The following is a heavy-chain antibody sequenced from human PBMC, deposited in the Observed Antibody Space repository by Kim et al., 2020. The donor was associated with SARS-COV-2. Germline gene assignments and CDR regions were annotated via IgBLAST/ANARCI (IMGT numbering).Heavy chain of an antibody. Sequence: GGSLRLSCAASGFTFETYSLTWVRQAPGKGLEWVSYISGTSYERGRGTTIYYADSVKGRFTISRDNAKSSLYLQMHSLRDEDTAVYYCARDSGVTGADDSWGQGTLVTVSS. D-gene: IGHD1-26*01. CDR1: GFTFETYS. CDR2: ISGTSYERGRGTTI. V-gene: IGHV3-48*02. J-gene: IGHJ4*02. CDR3: ARDSGVTGADDS.